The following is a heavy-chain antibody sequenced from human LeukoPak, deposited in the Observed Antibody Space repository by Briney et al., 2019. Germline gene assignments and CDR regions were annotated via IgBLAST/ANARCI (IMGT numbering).Heavy chain of an antibody. V-gene: IGHV1-69*13. CDR1: GGTFSSYA. CDR3: ARHQSGGSCYGF. CDR2: IIPIFGTA. Sequence: SVRVSCKASGGTFSSYAISWVRQAPGQGLEWMGGIIPIFGTANYAQKFQGRVTITADESTSTAYMELSSLRSEDTAVYYCARHQSGGSCYGFWGQGTLVTVSS. J-gene: IGHJ4*02. D-gene: IGHD2-15*01.